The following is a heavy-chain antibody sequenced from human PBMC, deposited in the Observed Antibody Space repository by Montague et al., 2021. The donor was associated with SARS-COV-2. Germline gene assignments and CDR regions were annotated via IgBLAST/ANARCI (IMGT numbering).Heavy chain of an antibody. CDR3: ARIGYESVGWYYIYPD. CDR1: GASVRSGNSY. D-gene: IGHD2-2*03. V-gene: IGHV4-61*01. J-gene: IGHJ4*02. CDR2: FSYSGST. Sequence: SETLSLTCTVSGASVRSGNSYWNWIRQPPGKGLEWNVYFSYSGSTNYSLSLKSRVTISVDTSKNQLSLKLISATAAATAVYYCARIGYESVGWYYIYPDWGRGTLVTVSS.